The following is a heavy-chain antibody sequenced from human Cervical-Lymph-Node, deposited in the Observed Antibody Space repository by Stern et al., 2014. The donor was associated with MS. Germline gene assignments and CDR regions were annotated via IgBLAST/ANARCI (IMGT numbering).Heavy chain of an antibody. V-gene: IGHV4-61*02. Sequence: VQLVESGPGLVKPSQTLSLTCTVSGGSISSSGYYWSWIRQPADKGLEWIGRIHDSGITYYNPPLNSRATISIDPTQNPFTLKLTSLTAADTAVYYCATARWDLFTWNWFDPWGQGTLVTVSS. D-gene: IGHD1-26*01. CDR1: GGSISSSGYY. CDR2: IHDSGIT. J-gene: IGHJ5*02. CDR3: ATARWDLFTWNWFDP.